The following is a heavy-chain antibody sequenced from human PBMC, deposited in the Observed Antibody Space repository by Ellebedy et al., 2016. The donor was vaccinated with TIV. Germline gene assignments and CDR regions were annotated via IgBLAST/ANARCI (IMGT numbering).Heavy chain of an antibody. V-gene: IGHV3-7*03. CDR2: IKQDGSER. CDR3: ARRYFDY. Sequence: GESLKISCAASGFTFSSYGMHWVRQAPGKGLEWVANIKQDGSERYYVDSVKGRFTISRDNAKNSLYLQMNSLRAEDTAVYYCARRYFDYWGQGTLVTVSS. J-gene: IGHJ4*02. CDR1: GFTFSSYG.